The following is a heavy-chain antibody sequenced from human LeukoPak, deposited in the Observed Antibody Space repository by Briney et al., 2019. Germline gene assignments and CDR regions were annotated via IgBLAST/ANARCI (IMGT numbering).Heavy chain of an antibody. D-gene: IGHD6-19*01. J-gene: IGHJ4*02. V-gene: IGHV3-48*04. CDR3: ARGWAVAGRDFDY. Sequence: GGSLRLSCAASGFTFSSYSMNWVRQAPGKGLEWVSYISSSSSTIYYADSVKGRFTISRDNAKNSLYLQMNSLRAEDTAVYYCARGWAVAGRDFDYWGQGTLVTVSS. CDR1: GFTFSSYS. CDR2: ISSSSSTI.